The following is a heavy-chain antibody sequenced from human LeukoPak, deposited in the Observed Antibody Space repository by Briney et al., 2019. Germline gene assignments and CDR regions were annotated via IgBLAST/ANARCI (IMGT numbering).Heavy chain of an antibody. J-gene: IGHJ4*02. Sequence: TPSETLSLTCTVSGGSISSYYWSWIRRPPGKGLEWIGYIYYSGSTNYNPSLKSRVTISVDTSKNRFSLKLSPVTAADTAVYYCARAARVWELLGYYFDYWGQGTLVTVSS. CDR2: IYYSGST. CDR1: GGSISSYY. V-gene: IGHV4-59*01. D-gene: IGHD1-26*01. CDR3: ARAARVWELLGYYFDY.